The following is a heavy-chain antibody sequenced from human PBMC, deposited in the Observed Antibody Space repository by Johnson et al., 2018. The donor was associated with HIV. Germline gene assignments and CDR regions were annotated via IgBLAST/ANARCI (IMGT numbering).Heavy chain of an antibody. CDR2: ITGSGTVV. J-gene: IGHJ3*02. V-gene: IGHV3-21*01. D-gene: IGHD3-16*01. CDR1: GFTFSSYA. Sequence: VQLVESGGGVVQPGRSLRLSCAASGFTFSSYAMHWVRQAPGKGLEWVSTITGSGTVVYYADSVKGRFTISRDNAKNSLYLQMNSLRADDTAVYYCARGGSDVFDIWGRGTMVTVSS. CDR3: ARGGSDVFDI.